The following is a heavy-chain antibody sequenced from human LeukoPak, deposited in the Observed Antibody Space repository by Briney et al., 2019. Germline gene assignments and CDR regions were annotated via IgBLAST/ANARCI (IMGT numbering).Heavy chain of an antibody. D-gene: IGHD3-22*01. CDR1: GYTFTSYG. V-gene: IGHV1-18*01. CDR3: ARVDYYDSSGYYYYFDY. CDR2: ISAYNGNT. Sequence: ASVKVSCKASGYTFTSYGISWVRQAPGQGLEWMGWISAYNGNTNYAQKLQGRVTMTTDTSTSTAYMELSSLRSEDTAVYYCARVDYYDSSGYYYYFDYWGQGTLVTVSS. J-gene: IGHJ4*02.